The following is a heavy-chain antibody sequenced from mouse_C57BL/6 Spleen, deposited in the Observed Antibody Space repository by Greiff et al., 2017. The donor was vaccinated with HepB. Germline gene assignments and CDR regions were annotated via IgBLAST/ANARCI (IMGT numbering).Heavy chain of an antibody. D-gene: IGHD1-1*01. Sequence: VQLQQSGAELVRPGTSVKVSCKASGYAFTNYLIEWVKQRPGQGLEWIGVINPGSGGTNYNEKFKGKATLTADKSSSTAYMQLSSLTSEDSAVYFCARATVVATNFDVWGTGTTVTVSS. J-gene: IGHJ1*03. CDR3: ARATVVATNFDV. V-gene: IGHV1-54*01. CDR2: INPGSGGT. CDR1: GYAFTNYL.